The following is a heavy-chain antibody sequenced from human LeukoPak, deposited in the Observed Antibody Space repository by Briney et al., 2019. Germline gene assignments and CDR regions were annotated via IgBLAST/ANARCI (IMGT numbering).Heavy chain of an antibody. D-gene: IGHD3-10*01. CDR2: FSISGSP. CDR3: ARERVREVPSLDF. J-gene: IGHJ4*02. CDR1: GASISSTFYS. V-gene: IGHV4-61*02. Sequence: SETLSLTCTVSGASISSTFYSWPWIRQPAGQGLELIGRFSISGSPNYNPSLKSRVNISMDTSKNQFSLRLTSVTAADTAIYFCARERVREVPSLDFWGQGTLVTVSS.